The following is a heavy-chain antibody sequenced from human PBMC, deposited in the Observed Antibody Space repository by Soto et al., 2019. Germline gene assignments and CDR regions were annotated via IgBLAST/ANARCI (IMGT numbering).Heavy chain of an antibody. V-gene: IGHV3-30-3*01. J-gene: IGHJ4*02. CDR3: ARDPNDYVWALDY. CDR2: ISSTGSNK. CDR1: GFTFTSYS. D-gene: IGHD3-16*01. Sequence: QVQLVESGGGVIKPGRSRRLSCAASGFTFTSYSIHWVREAPGKGLERVTVISSTGSNKYFADSVKGRFTLSRDTSKNTVYLQMNSLRAEDTAVYYCARDPNDYVWALDYWGQGTLVTVSS.